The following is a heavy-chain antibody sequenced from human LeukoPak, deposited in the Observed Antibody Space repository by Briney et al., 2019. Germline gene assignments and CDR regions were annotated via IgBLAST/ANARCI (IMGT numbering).Heavy chain of an antibody. D-gene: IGHD6-13*01. CDR3: ARDGIPIHSSSWYLAHGNWFDP. V-gene: IGHV1-24*01. CDR2: FDPEEGET. J-gene: IGHJ5*02. CDR1: GYTLTELS. Sequence: ASVKVSCKVSGYTLTELSIHWVRQAPGKGLEWMGGFDPEEGETMYAQKFQGRVTMTEDTSTDTAYMELSSLRSEDTAVYYCARDGIPIHSSSWYLAHGNWFDPWGQGTLVTVSS.